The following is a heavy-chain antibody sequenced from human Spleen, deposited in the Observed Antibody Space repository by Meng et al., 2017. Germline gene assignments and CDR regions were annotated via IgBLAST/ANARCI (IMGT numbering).Heavy chain of an antibody. J-gene: IGHJ5*02. Sequence: SETLSLTCTVSGYSISRGYYWGWIRQPPGEGLEWIGSIDHSGRTYYNPSLKSRVTISVDTANNEYSLKLTSVTAADTAVYYCARDYCSGGSCYSGELNWFDPWGQGTLVTVSS. CDR2: IDHSGRT. CDR1: GYSISRGYY. V-gene: IGHV4-38-2*02. D-gene: IGHD2-15*01. CDR3: ARDYCSGGSCYSGELNWFDP.